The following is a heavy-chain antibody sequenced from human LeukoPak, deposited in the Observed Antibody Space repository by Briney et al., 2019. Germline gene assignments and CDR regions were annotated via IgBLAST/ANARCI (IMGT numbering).Heavy chain of an antibody. V-gene: IGHV3-21*01. J-gene: IGHJ4*02. CDR2: ISSTSSYI. CDR1: GLTFNNYA. D-gene: IGHD5-18*01. CDR3: AIGYSYWEASLGY. Sequence: GGSLRLSCAASGLTFNNYAMSWVRQAPGKGLEWVSSISSTSSYIYYADSVEGRFTISRDNAKNSLYLQMNSLRAEDTAVYYCAIGYSYWEASLGYWGQGTLVTVSS.